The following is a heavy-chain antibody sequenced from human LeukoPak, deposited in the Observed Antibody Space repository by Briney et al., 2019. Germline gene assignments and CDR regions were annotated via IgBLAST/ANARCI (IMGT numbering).Heavy chain of an antibody. CDR3: AESGEIVASFDY. Sequence: PSETLSLTCTVSGDSISSSSYYWGWIRQPPGKGLEWIGSIYYSGSTYYNPSLKSRVTISVDTSKNQFSLKLSSVTAADTAVYYCAESGEIVASFDYWGQGTLVTVSS. D-gene: IGHD5-12*01. V-gene: IGHV4-39*01. J-gene: IGHJ4*02. CDR2: IYYSGST. CDR1: GDSISSSSYY.